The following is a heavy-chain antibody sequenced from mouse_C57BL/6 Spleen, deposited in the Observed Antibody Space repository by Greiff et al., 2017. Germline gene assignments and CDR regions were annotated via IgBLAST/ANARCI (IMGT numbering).Heavy chain of an antibody. V-gene: IGHV2-2*01. CDR1: GFSLTSYG. Sequence: VQRVESGPGLVQPSQSLSITCTVSGFSLTSYGVHWVRQSPGKGLEWLGVIWSGGSTDYNAAFISRLSISKDNSKSQVCFKMNSLQADDTAIYYCARLNDYVPYYFDYWGQGTTLTVSS. D-gene: IGHD2-4*01. CDR3: ARLNDYVPYYFDY. J-gene: IGHJ2*01. CDR2: IWSGGST.